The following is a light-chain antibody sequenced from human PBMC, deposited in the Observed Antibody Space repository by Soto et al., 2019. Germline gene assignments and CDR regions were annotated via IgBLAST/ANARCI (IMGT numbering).Light chain of an antibody. J-gene: IGKJ4*01. Sequence: DIQMTQSPSTLAASVGDRVTITCRASQSISTYLAWYQQKPGKAPKLLIYKASSLESGVPSRFSGSGSGTEFTLTIRSLQPDDFATYYCQQYDSYSPLTFGGGTKVDI. CDR3: QQYDSYSPLT. CDR2: KAS. V-gene: IGKV1-5*03. CDR1: QSISTY.